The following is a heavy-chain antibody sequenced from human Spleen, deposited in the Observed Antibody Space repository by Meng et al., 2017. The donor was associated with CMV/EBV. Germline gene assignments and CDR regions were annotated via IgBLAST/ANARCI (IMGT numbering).Heavy chain of an antibody. CDR1: GGSFSGYY. CDR2: ISHSGNT. D-gene: IGHD3-16*01. J-gene: IGHJ4*01. CDR3: ARERGRGLGGDY. Sequence: TCAVHGGSFSGYYWNWIRQSPGKGLEWIGDISHSGNTNYNPSLKSRVTISVDTSKNQFSLTLNSVTAADTAIYYCARERGRGLGGDYWGQGTLVTVSS. V-gene: IGHV4-34*01.